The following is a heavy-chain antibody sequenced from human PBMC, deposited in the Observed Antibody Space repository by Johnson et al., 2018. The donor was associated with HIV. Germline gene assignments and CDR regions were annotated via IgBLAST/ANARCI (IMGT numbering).Heavy chain of an antibody. V-gene: IGHV3-20*04. Sequence: VHLVESGGGLVQPGGSLRLSCAASGFTFSSYGMHWVRQAPGKGLESVSGINWNGGSTGYADSVKGRFTISRDNAKNSLYLQMNSLRVEDTAVYYCAREGLRHDAFDIWGQGTMVTVSS. CDR1: GFTFSSYG. D-gene: IGHD5-12*01. CDR2: INWNGGST. CDR3: AREGLRHDAFDI. J-gene: IGHJ3*02.